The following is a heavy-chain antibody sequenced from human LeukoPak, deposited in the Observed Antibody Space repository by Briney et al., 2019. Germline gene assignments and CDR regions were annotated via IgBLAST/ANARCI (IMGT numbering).Heavy chain of an antibody. CDR1: EYTFTGYY. CDR3: ARAPEWELASLDY. D-gene: IGHD1-26*01. J-gene: IGHJ4*02. CDR2: INPNSGGT. Sequence: SVKVSCKASEYTFTGYYMHWVRQAPGQGLEWMGWINPNSGGTNYAQKFQGRVTMTRDTSISTAYMELSRLRSDDTAVYHCARAPEWELASLDYWGQGTLVTVSS. V-gene: IGHV1-2*02.